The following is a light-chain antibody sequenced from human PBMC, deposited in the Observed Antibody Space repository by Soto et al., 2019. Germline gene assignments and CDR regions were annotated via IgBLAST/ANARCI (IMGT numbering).Light chain of an antibody. Sequence: DIQMTQSPSSVSASVGDTVTITCRASQGISSWLAWYQQKPGRAPKLLIYTASSLQGGAPSRFTGSGSGTDFTLTITSLQPDDIAVYYFQQGNSFPLTFGGGTKVDIK. CDR1: QGISSW. J-gene: IGKJ4*01. CDR3: QQGNSFPLT. CDR2: TAS. V-gene: IGKV1-12*01.